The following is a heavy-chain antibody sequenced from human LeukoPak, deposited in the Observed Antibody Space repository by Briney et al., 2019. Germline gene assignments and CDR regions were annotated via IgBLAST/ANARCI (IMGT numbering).Heavy chain of an antibody. Sequence: GSLRLSCAASGFTFSSYAMSWVRQAPGKGLEWVSAISGSGGSTYYADSVKGRFTISRDNSKNTLYLQMNSLRAEDTAVYYCAIKRGFGELSHFDYWGQGTLVTGSS. CDR1: GFTFSSYA. D-gene: IGHD3-10*01. CDR2: ISGSGGST. CDR3: AIKRGFGELSHFDY. J-gene: IGHJ4*02. V-gene: IGHV3-23*01.